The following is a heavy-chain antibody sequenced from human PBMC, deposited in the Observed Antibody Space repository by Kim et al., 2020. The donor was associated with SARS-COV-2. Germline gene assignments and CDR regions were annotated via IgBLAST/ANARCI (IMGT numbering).Heavy chain of an antibody. Sequence: GGSLRLSCAASGFTFSSYGMHWVRQAPGKGLEWVAVIWYDGSNKYYADSVKGRFTISRDNSKNTLYLQMNSLRAEDTAVYYCARDFRMGSSSDVDRYYYYGMDVWGQGTTVTVSS. D-gene: IGHD6-13*01. CDR3: ARDFRMGSSSDVDRYYYYGMDV. J-gene: IGHJ6*02. CDR1: GFTFSSYG. V-gene: IGHV3-33*01. CDR2: IWYDGSNK.